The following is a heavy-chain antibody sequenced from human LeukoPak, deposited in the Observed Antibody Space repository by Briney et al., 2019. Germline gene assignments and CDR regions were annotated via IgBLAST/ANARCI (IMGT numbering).Heavy chain of an antibody. D-gene: IGHD7-27*01. CDR3: AGGPPNWGYDY. Sequence: GASVKVSCKASGYTFTSYDFNWVRQATGQRPEWMGWMSPNSGDTGYAQKFQDRVTMTRNTSISTAYMELSSLRSDDTAVYYCAGGPPNWGYDYWGPGTLVTVSS. V-gene: IGHV1-8*01. CDR2: MSPNSGDT. J-gene: IGHJ4*02. CDR1: GYTFTSYD.